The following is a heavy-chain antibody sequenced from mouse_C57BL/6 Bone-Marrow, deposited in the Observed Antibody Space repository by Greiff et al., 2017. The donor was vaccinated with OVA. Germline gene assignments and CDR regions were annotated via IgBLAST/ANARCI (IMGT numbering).Heavy chain of an antibody. D-gene: IGHD2-3*01. J-gene: IGHJ2*01. V-gene: IGHV1-76*01. CDR2: IYPGGGNT. CDR3: ARDDGYVFEY. Sequence: VKVVESGAEVVRPGASVKLSCKAFGYTFTDYYINWVKQRPGQGLEWIARIYPGGGNTYYNEKFKGKATLTAEKSSNTAYMQLSSLTSEDSAVYFCARDDGYVFEYWGQGTTLTVSS. CDR1: GYTFTDYY.